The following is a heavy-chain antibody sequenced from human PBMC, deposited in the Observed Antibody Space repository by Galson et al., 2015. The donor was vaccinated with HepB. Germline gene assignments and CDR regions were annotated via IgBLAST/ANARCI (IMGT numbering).Heavy chain of an antibody. D-gene: IGHD6-13*01. V-gene: IGHV1-69*04. CDR2: IIPILGIA. CDR3: ARGQGGSSSWYLGTATSWYFDL. J-gene: IGHJ2*01. CDR1: GGTFSSYA. Sequence: SVKVSCKASGGTFSSYAISWVRQAPGQGLEWMGRIIPILGIANYAQKFQGRVTITADKSTSTAYMELSSLRSEDTAVYYCARGQGGSSSWYLGTATSWYFDLWGRGTLVTVSS.